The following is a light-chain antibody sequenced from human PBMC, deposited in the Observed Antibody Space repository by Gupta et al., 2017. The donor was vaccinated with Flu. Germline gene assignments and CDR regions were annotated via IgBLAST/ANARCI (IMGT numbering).Light chain of an antibody. CDR2: LNSDGSH. V-gene: IGLV4-69*01. Sequence: QRVLTLSPSASASFAASVKLTCTLSRAHSSYAIAWHQQQPEKGQRYLMKLNSDGSHSKGDGMPDRVSGSSSGADPSITTSRPQSEDEADDYCQNGGHGRHAVFGGGTKLTVL. CDR3: QNGGHGRHAV. CDR1: RAHSSYA. J-gene: IGLJ2*01.